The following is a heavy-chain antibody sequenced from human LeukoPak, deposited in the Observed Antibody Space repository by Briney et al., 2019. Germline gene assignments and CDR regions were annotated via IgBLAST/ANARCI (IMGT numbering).Heavy chain of an antibody. J-gene: IGHJ3*02. CDR2: IYPGDSDT. CDR3: ARRCASYYENGDAFDI. CDR1: GYSFTSYW. Sequence: GESLKISCKGSGYSFTSYWIGWVRQMPGKGLEWMGIIYPGDSDTRYSPSFQGQVTISADKSISTAYLQWSSLKASDTAMYYCARRCASYYENGDAFDIWGQGTMVTVSS. V-gene: IGHV5-51*01. D-gene: IGHD1-26*01.